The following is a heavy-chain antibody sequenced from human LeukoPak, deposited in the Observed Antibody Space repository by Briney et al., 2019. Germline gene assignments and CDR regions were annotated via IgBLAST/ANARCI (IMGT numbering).Heavy chain of an antibody. D-gene: IGHD6-19*01. CDR2: IYYSGST. J-gene: IGHJ4*02. V-gene: IGHV4-39*01. CDR3: ARHLSSGWNDFDY. CDR1: GGSISSSSYY. Sequence: SETLSLTCTVSGGSISSSSYYWGWIRQPPGKGLEWIGSIYYSGSTYYNPSLKSRVTISVDTSKNQFSLKLSSVTAADTAVYYCARHLSSGWNDFDYWGQGTLVTVSS.